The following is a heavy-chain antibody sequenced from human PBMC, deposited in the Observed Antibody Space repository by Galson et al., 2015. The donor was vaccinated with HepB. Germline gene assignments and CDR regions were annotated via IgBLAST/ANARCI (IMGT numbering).Heavy chain of an antibody. V-gene: IGHV3-30-3*01. Sequence: SLRLSCAASGFTFSSYAMHWVRQAPGKGLEWVAVISYDGSNKYYADSVKGRFTISRDNSKNTLYLQMNSLRAEDTAVYYCARDRMYYYGSGSSLAYYYYGMDVWGQGTTVTVSS. D-gene: IGHD3-10*01. CDR3: ARDRMYYYGSGSSLAYYYYGMDV. CDR2: ISYDGSNK. J-gene: IGHJ6*02. CDR1: GFTFSSYA.